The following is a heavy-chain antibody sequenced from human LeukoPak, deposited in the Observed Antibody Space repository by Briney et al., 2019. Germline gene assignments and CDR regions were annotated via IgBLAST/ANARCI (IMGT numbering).Heavy chain of an antibody. CDR1: GYTFTSYA. CDR2: INAGNGNT. CDR3: ARDGIYGDCDI. D-gene: IGHD4-17*01. V-gene: IGHV1-3*01. Sequence: ASVKVSCKASGYTFTSYAMHWVRQSPGQRLEWMGWINAGNGNTRYSQKFQGRVTITRDTSASTAYMELSSLRSEDTAVYYCARDGIYGDCDIWGQGTMVTVSS. J-gene: IGHJ3*02.